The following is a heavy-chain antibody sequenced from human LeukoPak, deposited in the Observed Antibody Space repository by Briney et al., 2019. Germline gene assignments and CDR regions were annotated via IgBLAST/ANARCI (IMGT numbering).Heavy chain of an antibody. D-gene: IGHD6-13*01. CDR2: INPNSGGT. J-gene: IGHJ4*02. V-gene: IGHV1-2*02. CDR3: ARGGIAAAGTPYYFDY. CDR1: GYTFTSYG. Sequence: GASVKVSCKASGYTFTSYGISWVRQAPGQGLEWMGWINPNSGGTNYAQKFQGRVTMTRDTSISTAYMELCRLRSDDTAVYYCARGGIAAAGTPYYFDYWGQGTLVTVSS.